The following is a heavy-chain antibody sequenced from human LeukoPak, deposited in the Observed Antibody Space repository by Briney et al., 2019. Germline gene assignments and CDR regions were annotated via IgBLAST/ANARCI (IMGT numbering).Heavy chain of an antibody. CDR3: AKGPHPSSYPSIFDY. CDR2: ISGSGGST. V-gene: IGHV3-23*01. J-gene: IGHJ4*02. D-gene: IGHD3-16*02. CDR1: GFTFSSYA. Sequence: GGSLRLSCAASGFTFSSYAMSWVRQAPGKGLEWVSAISGSGGSTYYADSVKGRFTISRDNSKNTLYLQMNSLRAEDTAIYYCAKGPHPSSYPSIFDYWGQGTLVTVSS.